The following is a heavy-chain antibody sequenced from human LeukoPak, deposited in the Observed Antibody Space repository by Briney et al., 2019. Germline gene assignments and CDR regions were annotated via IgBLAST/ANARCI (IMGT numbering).Heavy chain of an antibody. CDR2: INHSGST. CDR3: ARAMPTRRTYDY. D-gene: IGHD2-2*01. J-gene: IGHJ4*02. V-gene: IGHV4-34*01. CDR1: GGSFSSYY. Sequence: PSETLSLTCAVYGGSFSSYYWSWIRQPPGKGLEGIGEINHSGSTNYNPSLKSRVTLSVDTSKNQFSLKLSSVTAADTAVYYCARAMPTRRTYDYWGQGTLVTVSS.